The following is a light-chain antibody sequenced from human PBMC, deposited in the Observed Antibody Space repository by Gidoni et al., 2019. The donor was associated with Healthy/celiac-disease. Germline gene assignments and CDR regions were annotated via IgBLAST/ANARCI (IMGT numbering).Light chain of an antibody. J-gene: IGKJ4*01. Sequence: DIVMTQSPLSLPVTPGAPASISCRSSQSLLHSNGYNYFDWYLQKPGQSPQTLIYLGSNRASGVPDRFSGSGSGTDFTLKISRVEAGDVGVYYCMQALQTPLTFGGGTKVEIK. CDR1: QSLLHSNGYNY. CDR3: MQALQTPLT. V-gene: IGKV2-28*01. CDR2: LGS.